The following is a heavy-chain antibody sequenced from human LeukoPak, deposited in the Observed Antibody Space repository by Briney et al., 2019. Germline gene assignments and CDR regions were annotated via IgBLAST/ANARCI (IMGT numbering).Heavy chain of an antibody. Sequence: PGGSLSLSYAASGFSFSNAWLSWVRQAPGKGLEWVGRIKSKTDGGTTDYGAPVKGRFTISRDDSENTLHLQMNSLKTEDTAVYYCTTDKINEIWGQGILVTVSS. J-gene: IGHJ1*01. CDR2: IKSKTDGGTT. D-gene: IGHD2-8*01. CDR3: TTDKINEI. CDR1: GFSFSNAW. V-gene: IGHV3-15*01.